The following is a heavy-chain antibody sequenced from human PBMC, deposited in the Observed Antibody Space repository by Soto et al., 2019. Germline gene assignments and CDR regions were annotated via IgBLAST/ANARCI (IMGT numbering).Heavy chain of an antibody. D-gene: IGHD3-22*01. CDR1: GFTFSSYG. CDR3: AREADSRGYYWDY. V-gene: IGHV3-33*01. J-gene: IGHJ4*02. Sequence: QVQLVESGGGVVQPGRSLRLSCAASGFTFSSYGMHWVRQAPGKGLEWVAVIWYDGSNKYYADSVKGRFTISRDNSKNTLYLQMNSLRAEDTAVYYCAREADSRGYYWDYWGQGTLVTVSS. CDR2: IWYDGSNK.